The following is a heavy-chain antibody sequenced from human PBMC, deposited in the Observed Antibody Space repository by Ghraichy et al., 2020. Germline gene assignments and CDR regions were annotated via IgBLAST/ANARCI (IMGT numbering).Heavy chain of an antibody. CDR2: IYYSGST. D-gene: IGHD6-6*01. J-gene: IGHJ4*02. CDR3: ARHSYSSSSGGVDY. V-gene: IGHV4-39*01. CDR1: GGSISSSSYY. Sequence: SETLSLTCTVSGGSISSSSYYWGWIRQPPGKGLEWIGSIYYSGSTYYNPSLKSRVTISVDTSKNQFSLKLSSVTAADTAVYYCARHSYSSSSGGVDYWGQGTLVTVSS.